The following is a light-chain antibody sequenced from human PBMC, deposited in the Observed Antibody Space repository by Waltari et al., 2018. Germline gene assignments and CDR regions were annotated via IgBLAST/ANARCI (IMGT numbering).Light chain of an antibody. CDR2: DVS. V-gene: IGLV2-14*01. Sequence: QSALTQPASVSGSPGQSITISCPGNSSDVGGYNYVSWYQQHPGKAPKLLIYDVSKRPSGVSNRFSGSKSGNTASLTISGLQAEDEADYYCSSYTSSSTLVFGGGTKLTVL. CDR1: SSDVGGYNY. J-gene: IGLJ2*01. CDR3: SSYTSSSTLV.